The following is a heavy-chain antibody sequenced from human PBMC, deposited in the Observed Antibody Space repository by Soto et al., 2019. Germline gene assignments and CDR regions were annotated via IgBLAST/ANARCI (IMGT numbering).Heavy chain of an antibody. CDR3: ARHYGSGTHYPPGY. V-gene: IGHV3-11*03. CDR1: GFTFSDYY. Sequence: PGGSLRLSCAASGFTFSDYYMSWIRQAPGKGLEWVSYIGNSNSYIKYADSVKGRFTISRDNAKNSLYLQMNSLRAEDTAIYYCARHYGSGTHYPPGYWGQGILVTVSS. D-gene: IGHD3-10*01. CDR2: IGNSNSYI. J-gene: IGHJ4*02.